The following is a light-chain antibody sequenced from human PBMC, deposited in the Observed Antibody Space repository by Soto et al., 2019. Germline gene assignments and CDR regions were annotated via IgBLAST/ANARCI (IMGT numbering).Light chain of an antibody. CDR1: QSVSNY. Sequence: EIVMTQSPATLSVSPGESATLSCRASQSVSNYLAWYRQKPGQAPRLLIYGASTRATGIPARFSGSGSGTEFTLTISSLQSEDFAVYSCQQYDNWPSTFGQGTKLEIK. CDR3: QQYDNWPST. V-gene: IGKV3-15*01. CDR2: GAS. J-gene: IGKJ2*02.